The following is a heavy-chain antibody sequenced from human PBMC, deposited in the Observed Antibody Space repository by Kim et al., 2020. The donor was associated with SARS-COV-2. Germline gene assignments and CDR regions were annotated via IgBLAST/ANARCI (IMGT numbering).Heavy chain of an antibody. CDR3: ARSYVSFLWEARRGSYFDY. D-gene: IGHD1-26*01. J-gene: IGHJ4*02. Sequence: KGRFTISRDNAKNSLFLQMNSLRAEDTAVYYCARSYVSFLWEARRGSYFDYWGLGTLVTVSS. V-gene: IGHV3-11*01.